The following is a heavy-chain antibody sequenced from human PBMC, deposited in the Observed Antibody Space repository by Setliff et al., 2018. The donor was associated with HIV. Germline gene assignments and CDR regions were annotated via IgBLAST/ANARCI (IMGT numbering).Heavy chain of an antibody. CDR2: IYYSGST. V-gene: IGHV4-59*01. Sequence: SETLSLTCAVSGDSISASYWNWIRQFPGGGLEWIGYIYYSGSTKYNPSLKRRVTISIDKSRKYFSLKLPSVTAADTAVYYCASSHYYGSGFMDVWGRGTTVTVSS. CDR3: ASSHYYGSGFMDV. CDR1: GDSISASY. J-gene: IGHJ6*04. D-gene: IGHD3-10*01.